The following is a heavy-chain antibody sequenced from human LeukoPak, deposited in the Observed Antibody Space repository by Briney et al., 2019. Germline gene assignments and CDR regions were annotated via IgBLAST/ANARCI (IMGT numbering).Heavy chain of an antibody. CDR3: AIYRNAFDI. Sequence: GGSLRLSCAASGFTFSSYAMHWVRQAPGKGLEWVSVIYSGGSTYYADSVKGRFTISRDNSKNTLYLQMNSLRAEDTAVYYCAIYRNAFDIWGQGTMVTVSS. D-gene: IGHD5-12*01. J-gene: IGHJ3*02. CDR2: IYSGGST. V-gene: IGHV3-53*01. CDR1: GFTFSSYA.